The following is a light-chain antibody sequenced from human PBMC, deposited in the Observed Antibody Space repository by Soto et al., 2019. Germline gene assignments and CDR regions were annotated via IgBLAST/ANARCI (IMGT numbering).Light chain of an antibody. CDR2: EGS. CDR1: SSDVGSYKF. V-gene: IGLV2-23*01. CDR3: CSYAGSSTLV. J-gene: IGLJ2*01. Sequence: QSALTQPAFVSGSPGQSITISCTGTSSDVGSYKFVSWYQQHPVKAPKLMIYEGSKRPSGVSNRFSGSKSGNTASLTISGLQAEDEADYYCCSYAGSSTLVFGGGTQLTVL.